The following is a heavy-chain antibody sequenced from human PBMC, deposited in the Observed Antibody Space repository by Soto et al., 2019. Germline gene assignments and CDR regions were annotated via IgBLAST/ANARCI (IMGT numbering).Heavy chain of an antibody. J-gene: IGHJ6*02. D-gene: IGHD3-22*01. V-gene: IGHV3-23*01. Sequence: EVQLLESGGGLVQPGGSLRLSCAASGFTFSSYAMSWVRQAPGKGLEWVSAISGSGGSTYYADSVKGRFTISRDNSKNTLYLQMNSLRAEDTAVYYCAKYYDSSGYRHDYGMDVWGQGTTVTVSS. CDR1: GFTFSSYA. CDR2: ISGSGGST. CDR3: AKYYDSSGYRHDYGMDV.